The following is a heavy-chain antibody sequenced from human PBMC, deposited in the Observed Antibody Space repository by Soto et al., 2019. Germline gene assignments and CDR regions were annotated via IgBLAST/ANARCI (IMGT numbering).Heavy chain of an antibody. CDR2: ISYDGSNK. Sequence: QVQLVESGGGVVQPGRSLRLSCAASGFTFSSYGMHWVRQAPGKGLEWVAVISYDGSNKYYADSVKGRFTISRDNSKNTLYLQMNSLRAEDTAVYYCAKDPDGPPVTTVSGYWGQGTLVTVSS. D-gene: IGHD4-4*01. CDR1: GFTFSSYG. CDR3: AKDPDGPPVTTVSGY. J-gene: IGHJ4*02. V-gene: IGHV3-30*18.